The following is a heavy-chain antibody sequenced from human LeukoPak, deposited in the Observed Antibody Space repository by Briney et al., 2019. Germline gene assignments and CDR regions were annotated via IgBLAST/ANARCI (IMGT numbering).Heavy chain of an antibody. Sequence: PGGSLRLSCAASLFTFSIYATNGVRQAPGGGAECVSVITASGGTTNYADSVKGRFTISRDNSKNTLSLQMNSLRAEDTVLYYETKEYYSSGTYYHYCHFVLWGQGSLVTVAS. D-gene: IGHD3-10*01. J-gene: IGHJ2*01. CDR2: ITASGGTT. V-gene: IGHV3-23*01. CDR1: LFTFSIYA. CDR3: TKEYYSSGTYYHYCHFVL.